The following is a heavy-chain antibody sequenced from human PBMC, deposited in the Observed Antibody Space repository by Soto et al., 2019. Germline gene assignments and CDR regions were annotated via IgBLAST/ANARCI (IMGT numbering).Heavy chain of an antibody. Sequence: SETLSLTCTVSGGSISSYYWSWIRQPPGKGLEWIGYIYYSGSTNYNPSLKSRVTISVDTSKNQFSLKLSSVTAADTAVYYCAREGGYCSSTSCHRNNWFDPWGQGTLVTVSS. CDR2: IYYSGST. V-gene: IGHV4-59*01. CDR3: AREGGYCSSTSCHRNNWFDP. CDR1: GGSISSYY. J-gene: IGHJ5*02. D-gene: IGHD2-2*02.